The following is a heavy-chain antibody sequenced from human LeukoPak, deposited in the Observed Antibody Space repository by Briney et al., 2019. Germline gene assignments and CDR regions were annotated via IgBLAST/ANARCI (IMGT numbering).Heavy chain of an antibody. Sequence: SETLSLTCTVSGGSISTYYWSWIRQPPGQGLEWIGYISYSGSTISNPSLKSRVTISVDTSKNQFSLKLSSATAADTAVYYCARSSYYYYGMDVWGQGTTVTVSS. CDR2: ISYSGST. D-gene: IGHD6-6*01. J-gene: IGHJ6*02. V-gene: IGHV4-59*08. CDR3: ARSSYYYYGMDV. CDR1: GGSISTYY.